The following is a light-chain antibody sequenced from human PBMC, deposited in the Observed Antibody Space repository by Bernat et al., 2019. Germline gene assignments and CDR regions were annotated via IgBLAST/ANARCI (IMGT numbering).Light chain of an antibody. Sequence: DIQLTQSPSSLSASVGETVTITCRASETIATYLNWYHQKPGKAPKLLMYSVSSLQRGVPSDFSGSGSGTEFTLTINNVQPEHIATYYCQQSFSTPRVTVGGGTRVEI. CDR2: SVS. CDR1: ETIATY. CDR3: QQSFSTPRVT. V-gene: IGKV1-39*01. J-gene: IGKJ4*01.